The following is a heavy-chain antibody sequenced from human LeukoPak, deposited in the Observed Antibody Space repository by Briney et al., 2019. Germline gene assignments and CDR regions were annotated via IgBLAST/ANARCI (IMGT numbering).Heavy chain of an antibody. CDR2: IYYSGNT. Sequence: TSETLSLTCTVSGGSISSGSYYWGWIRQPPGKGLEWIGSIYYSGNTYYNPSLKSRVTISVDTSKNQFSLKLSSVTAADTAVYYCASDSGVSGYWGQGTLVTVSS. CDR1: GGSISSGSYY. CDR3: ASDSGVSGY. J-gene: IGHJ4*02. V-gene: IGHV4-39*01. D-gene: IGHD3-10*01.